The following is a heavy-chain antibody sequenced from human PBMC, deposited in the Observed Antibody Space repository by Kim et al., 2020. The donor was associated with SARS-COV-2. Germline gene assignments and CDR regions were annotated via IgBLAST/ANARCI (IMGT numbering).Heavy chain of an antibody. V-gene: IGHV3-49*03. CDR2: IRSKAYGGTT. J-gene: IGHJ4*02. D-gene: IGHD6-13*01. CDR3: TRGHSSSWYRRTWD. Sequence: GGSLRLSCTASGFTFGDYAMSWFRQAPGKGLEWVGFIRSKAYGGTTEYAASVKGRFTISRDDSKSIAYLQMNSLKTEDTAVYYRTRGHSSSWYRRTWDWGQGTLVTVSS. CDR1: GFTFGDYA.